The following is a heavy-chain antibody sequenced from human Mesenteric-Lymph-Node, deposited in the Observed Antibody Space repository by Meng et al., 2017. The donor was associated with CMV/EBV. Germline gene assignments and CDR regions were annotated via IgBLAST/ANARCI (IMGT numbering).Heavy chain of an antibody. CDR2: ISGSGGTT. Sequence: GESLKISCAASGFAFSSYGMSWVRQAPGKGLEWVSAISGSGGTTYYADSVKGRFTISRDNSKNTLYLQLDSLRPEDTAVYYCARPYNSVDFWNGYSYYLDYWGQGVLVTVSS. J-gene: IGHJ4*02. CDR1: GFAFSSYG. V-gene: IGHV3-23*01. D-gene: IGHD3-3*01. CDR3: ARPYNSVDFWNGYSYYLDY.